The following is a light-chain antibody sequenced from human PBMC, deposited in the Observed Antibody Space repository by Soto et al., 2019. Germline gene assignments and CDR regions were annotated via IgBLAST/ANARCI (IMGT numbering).Light chain of an antibody. CDR3: QQYGTSPET. V-gene: IGKV3-20*01. CDR1: QSVSSTY. J-gene: IGKJ1*01. CDR2: GAS. Sequence: EILMTQSPGTLSLSPGESATLSCRASQSVSSTYLAWYQQKPGQAPRLLIYGASSRATGIPDRFSGSGSGTDFTLTISRLEPEDFAVYYCQQYGTSPETXGQGTKVDI.